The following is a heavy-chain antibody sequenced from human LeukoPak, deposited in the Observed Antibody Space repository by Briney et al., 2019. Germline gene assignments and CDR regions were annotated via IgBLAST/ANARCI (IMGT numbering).Heavy chain of an antibody. CDR3: ARPSSVTYCRGGSCSRGGYDY. Sequence: SETLSLTCTVSGGSISSSTYYWGWIRQPPGKALEWIANIYYSGITAYNPSLKSRVTISVDMPNNQFSLELTSVTAADTAVYYCARPSSVTYCRGGSCSRGGYDYWGQGTLVTVSS. CDR2: IYYSGIT. D-gene: IGHD2-15*01. V-gene: IGHV4-39*01. J-gene: IGHJ4*02. CDR1: GGSISSSTYY.